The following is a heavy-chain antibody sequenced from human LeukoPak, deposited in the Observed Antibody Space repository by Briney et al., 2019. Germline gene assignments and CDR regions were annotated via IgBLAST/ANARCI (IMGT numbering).Heavy chain of an antibody. CDR3: ARKSRITIFGVVIFRLGYFDY. J-gene: IGHJ4*02. CDR2: INHSGSN. V-gene: IGHV4-34*01. Sequence: KPSETLSLTCAVYGGSFSGYYWSWIRQPPGKGLEWIGEINHSGSNNYNPSLKSRATISVDTSKNQFSLKLSSLTAPDTAVYYCARKSRITIFGVVIFRLGYFDYWGQGTLVTVSS. CDR1: GGSFSGYY. D-gene: IGHD3-3*01.